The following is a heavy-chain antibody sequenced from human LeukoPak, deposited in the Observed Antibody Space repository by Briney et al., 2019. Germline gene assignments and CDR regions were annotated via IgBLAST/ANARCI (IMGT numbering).Heavy chain of an antibody. CDR3: ASQRGYSYGYVDY. V-gene: IGHV1-69*05. D-gene: IGHD5-18*01. CDR1: GGTFNSYA. Sequence: SVKVSCKASGGTFNSYAISWVRQAPGQGLEWMGGIIPIFGTANYAQKFQGRVTITTDESTSTAYMELSSLRSEDTAVYYCASQRGYSYGYVDYWGQGTLVTVSS. CDR2: IIPIFGTA. J-gene: IGHJ4*02.